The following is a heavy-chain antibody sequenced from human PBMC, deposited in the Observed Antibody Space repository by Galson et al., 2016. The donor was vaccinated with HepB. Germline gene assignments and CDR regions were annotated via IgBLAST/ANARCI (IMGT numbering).Heavy chain of an antibody. D-gene: IGHD3-3*01. V-gene: IGHV4-34*01. CDR3: ARGGLRFLNWLSDEYDH. CDR2: INHGGST. Sequence: ETLSLTCAVQGGSFSGYYWSWIRQTPGKGFEWIGEINHGGSTNYNPSLKSRVTISIDTSRNQFSLNLTSVTAADTAVYYCARGGLRFLNWLSDEYDHWGQGTLVTVSS. J-gene: IGHJ4*02. CDR1: GGSFSGYY.